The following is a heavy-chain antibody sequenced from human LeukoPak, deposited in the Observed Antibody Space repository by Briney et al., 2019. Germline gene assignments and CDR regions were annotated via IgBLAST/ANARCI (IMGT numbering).Heavy chain of an antibody. Sequence: PSETLSLTCTVSGGSIGSSSYYWGWIRQPPGKGLEWIGSMYYSGSTYYSPSLKSRVTISGDTSKSQFPLKLGSVTAADTAVYYCARYYYDSSGYDYLDYWGQGTLVTVSS. V-gene: IGHV4-39*01. CDR2: MYYSGST. J-gene: IGHJ4*02. CDR3: ARYYYDSSGYDYLDY. D-gene: IGHD3-22*01. CDR1: GGSIGSSSYY.